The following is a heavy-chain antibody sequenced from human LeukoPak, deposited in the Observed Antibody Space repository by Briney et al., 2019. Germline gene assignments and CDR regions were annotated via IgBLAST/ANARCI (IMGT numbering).Heavy chain of an antibody. CDR1: GFSLSDRSMR. J-gene: IGHJ4*02. CDR2: IDWDDKK. D-gene: IGHD4-17*01. Sequence: SGPTLVKPTQTLTLTCTFSGFSLSDRSMRLSWIGLPPGKALEWLGRIDWDDKKFYSTSLKTRLTIPKGTSKNQVVLTMTNMDPVDTATYYCARGGGTYDYFDYWGQGTLVTVSS. V-gene: IGHV2-70*04. CDR3: ARGGGTYDYFDY.